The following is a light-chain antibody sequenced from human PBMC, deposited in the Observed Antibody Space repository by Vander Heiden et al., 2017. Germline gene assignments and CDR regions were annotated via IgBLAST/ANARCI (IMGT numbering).Light chain of an antibody. Sequence: QSVLTQQPSPSVTPEQRVTITCPGRSSNIGSEAVDSYLQLPGTAPKLLIYTNTRRTSGVPDRFPGSRSGTSASLASSGLQSEDEADYYCAAWDDSRNGPVFGGGTKLTVL. CDR2: TNT. CDR3: AAWDDSRNGPV. J-gene: IGLJ3*02. V-gene: IGLV1-44*01. CDR1: SSNIGSEA.